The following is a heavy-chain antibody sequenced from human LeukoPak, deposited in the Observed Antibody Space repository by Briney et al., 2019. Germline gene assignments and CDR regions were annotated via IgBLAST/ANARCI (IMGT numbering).Heavy chain of an antibody. D-gene: IGHD6-13*01. CDR3: ARDRTLRAAGSPY. Sequence: GGSLRLSCAASGFTFSSYWMNWVRQAPGKGLEWVANIKQDGSEKYYVDSVRGRFTISRDNAKNSLYLQMNSLRAEDTAVYYCARDRTLRAAGSPYWGQGTLVTVSS. V-gene: IGHV3-7*01. J-gene: IGHJ4*02. CDR2: IKQDGSEK. CDR1: GFTFSSYW.